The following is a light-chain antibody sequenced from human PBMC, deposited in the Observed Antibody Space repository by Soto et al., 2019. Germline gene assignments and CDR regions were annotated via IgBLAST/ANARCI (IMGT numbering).Light chain of an antibody. CDR3: QQRSDWPLT. CDR2: DAS. Sequence: EVVLTQSPATLSLSPGERATLSCRASQRVSSLVWFQQKPGQAPRLLIYDASNRATGIPVRFSGSGSGPDFALTISSLEPEDFAVYYCQQRSDWPLTFGGGTKVEI. J-gene: IGKJ4*01. V-gene: IGKV3-11*01. CDR1: QRVSS.